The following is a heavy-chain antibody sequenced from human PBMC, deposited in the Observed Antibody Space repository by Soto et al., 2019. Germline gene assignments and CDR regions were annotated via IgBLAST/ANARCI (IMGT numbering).Heavy chain of an antibody. CDR3: ATYYDFWSGYGGMDV. D-gene: IGHD3-3*01. CDR1: GYTFTSYY. V-gene: IGHV1-46*01. Sequence: QVQLVQSGAEVKKPGASVKVSCKASGYTFTSYYMHWVRQAPGQGLEWMGIINPSGGSTSYAQKFQGRVTMTRDTSTSTVYMELISLRSEDTAVYYCATYYDFWSGYGGMDVWGQGTTVTVSS. J-gene: IGHJ6*02. CDR2: INPSGGST.